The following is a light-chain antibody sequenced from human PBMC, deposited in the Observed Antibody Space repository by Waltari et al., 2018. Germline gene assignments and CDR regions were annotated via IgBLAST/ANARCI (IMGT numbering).Light chain of an antibody. V-gene: IGLV2-14*03. Sequence: QSALTQPASVSGSPGQSITISCTGTSSYVGGYNYVSWYQQHPGKAPKLMIYDVSNRPSGVSNRFSGSKSCNPASLTISGLQAEDEADYYCSSYISSSTLELFGGGTSLTVL. CDR1: SSYVGGYNY. J-gene: IGLJ2*01. CDR3: SSYISSSTLEL. CDR2: DVS.